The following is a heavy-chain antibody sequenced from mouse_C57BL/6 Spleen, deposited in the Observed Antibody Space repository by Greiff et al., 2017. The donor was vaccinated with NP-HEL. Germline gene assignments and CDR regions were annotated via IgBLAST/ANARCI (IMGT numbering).Heavy chain of an antibody. J-gene: IGHJ3*01. CDR2: INPNYGTT. Sequence: EVKLVESGPELVKPGASVKISCKASGYSFTDYNMNWVKQSNGKSLEWIGVINPNYGTTSYNQKFKGKATLTVDQSSSTAYMQPNSLTSEDSAVYYCATYGNYAAWFAYWGQGTLVTVSA. V-gene: IGHV1-39*01. CDR3: ATYGNYAAWFAY. CDR1: GYSFTDYN. D-gene: IGHD2-1*01.